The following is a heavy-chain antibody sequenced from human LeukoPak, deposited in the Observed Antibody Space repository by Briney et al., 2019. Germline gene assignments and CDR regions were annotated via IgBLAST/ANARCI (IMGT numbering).Heavy chain of an antibody. CDR2: VNGQGYTT. Sequence: GGSLRLSCVASGLTVSNYAMTWVRQAPGKGLEWVSVVNGQGYTTFYADSVKGRLTISRDNSKNTVHQQHNRLLADDTAVYFCAKDLYGWHSGMDVWGQGTTGTVSS. V-gene: IGHV3-23*01. J-gene: IGHJ6*02. CDR3: AKDLYGWHSGMDV. CDR1: GLTVSNYA. D-gene: IGHD4-17*01.